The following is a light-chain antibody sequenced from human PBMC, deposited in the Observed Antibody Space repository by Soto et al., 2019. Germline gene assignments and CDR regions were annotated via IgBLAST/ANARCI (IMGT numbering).Light chain of an antibody. CDR3: QQSYSSPRT. CDR1: QSVSSY. CDR2: DAS. J-gene: IGKJ1*01. Sequence: EIVLRQSPATLSLSPGERATLSCRASQSVSSYLAWYQQKPGQAPRLLIYDASNRATGIPARFSGSGSGTDFTLTISSLEPEDFAVYYCQQSYSSPRTFGQGTKVDIK. V-gene: IGKV3-11*01.